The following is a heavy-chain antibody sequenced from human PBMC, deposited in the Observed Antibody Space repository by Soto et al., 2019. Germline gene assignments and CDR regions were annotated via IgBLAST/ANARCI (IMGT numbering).Heavy chain of an antibody. J-gene: IGHJ6*02. CDR2: INHSGST. D-gene: IGHD3-10*01. V-gene: IGHV4-34*01. CDR3: ARGHRYGSGSYYNSYYYYYGMDV. Sequence: SETLSLTCAVYGGSFSGYYWSWIRQPPGKGLEWIGEINHSGSTNYNPSLKSRVTISVDTSKNQFSLKLSSVTAADTAVYYCARGHRYGSGSYYNSYYYYYGMDVWGQGTTVTVSS. CDR1: GGSFSGYY.